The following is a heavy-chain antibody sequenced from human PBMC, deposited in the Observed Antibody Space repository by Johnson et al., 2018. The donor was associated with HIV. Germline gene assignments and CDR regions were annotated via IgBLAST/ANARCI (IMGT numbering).Heavy chain of an antibody. Sequence: VQLVESGGGVVRPGGSLRLSCAASGFTFDDYGMSWVRQAPGKGLEWVSSISGSGGSTFYADSVKGRFTISRDNSKNTLYLQMNSLRAEDTAVYYCASGVTPRAPLRIWGQGTMVTVSS. V-gene: IGHV3-23*04. CDR2: ISGSGGST. D-gene: IGHD2-21*02. CDR3: ASGVTPRAPLRI. CDR1: GFTFDDYG. J-gene: IGHJ3*02.